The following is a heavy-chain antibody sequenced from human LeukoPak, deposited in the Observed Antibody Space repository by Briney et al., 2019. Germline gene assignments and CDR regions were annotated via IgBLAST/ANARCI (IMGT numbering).Heavy chain of an antibody. V-gene: IGHV4-34*01. D-gene: IGHD6-19*01. CDR3: AIAVAGYFDY. CDR1: GGSFSGYY. Sequence: SETLSLTCAVYGGSFSGYYWSWIRQPPGKGLEWIGEINHSGSTNYNPFLKSRVTISVDTSKNQFSLKLSSVTAADTAVYYCAIAVAGYFDYWGQGTLVTVSS. CDR2: INHSGST. J-gene: IGHJ4*02.